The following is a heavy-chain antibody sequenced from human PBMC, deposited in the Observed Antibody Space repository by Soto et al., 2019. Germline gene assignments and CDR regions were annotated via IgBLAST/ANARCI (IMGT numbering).Heavy chain of an antibody. CDR3: ARDRQHKMYYYGMDV. D-gene: IGHD6-13*01. CDR1: GGSISSGGYY. CDR2: IYYSGST. V-gene: IGHV4-31*03. Sequence: QVQLQESGPGLVMHSQTMSLTCTVSGGSISSGGYYWSWIRQHPGKGLEWIGYIYYSGSTYYNPSLKSRVTRSVDTSKNQFSLKLSSVTAADTAVYYCARDRQHKMYYYGMDVWGQGTTVTVSS. J-gene: IGHJ6*02.